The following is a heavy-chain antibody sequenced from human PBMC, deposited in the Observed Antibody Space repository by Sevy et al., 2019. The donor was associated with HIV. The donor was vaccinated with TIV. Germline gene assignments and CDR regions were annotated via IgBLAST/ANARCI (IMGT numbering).Heavy chain of an antibody. CDR3: VRQGGLVDYGMDV. CDR2: SGNT. V-gene: IGHV4-59*01. D-gene: IGHD1-26*01. CDR1: GVSISPYY. Sequence: SETLSLTCTVSGVSISPYYWAWIRQPPGKGLECIGFSGNTNYNPSLKTRVTTSVDTSKNQFSLKLSSVTAADTAIYYCVRQGGLVDYGMDVWGPGTTVTVSS. J-gene: IGHJ6*02.